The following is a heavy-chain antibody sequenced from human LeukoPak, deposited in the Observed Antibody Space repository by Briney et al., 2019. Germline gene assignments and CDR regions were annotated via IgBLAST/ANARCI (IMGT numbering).Heavy chain of an antibody. D-gene: IGHD5-18*01. CDR2: IYPGDSDT. CDR1: GYSFTSYW. J-gene: IGHJ3*02. Sequence: GESLKISCKGSGYSFTSYWIGWVRQMPGKGLEWMGIIYPGDSDTRYSPSFQGQVTISADRSISTAYLQWSSLKASDTAMYYCARHCPQKALWLGAFDIWGQGTMVTVSS. V-gene: IGHV5-51*01. CDR3: ARHCPQKALWLGAFDI.